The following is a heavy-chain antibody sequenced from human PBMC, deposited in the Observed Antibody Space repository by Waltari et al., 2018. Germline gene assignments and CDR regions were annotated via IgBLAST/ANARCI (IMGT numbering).Heavy chain of an antibody. Sequence: QLQLQESGPGLVKPSETLSLTCTVPGGSISSSSYYWGWIRHPPGKGLEWIGSIYYTGSTYYNPSLKSRVTISVDTSKNQFSLKLSSVTAADTAVYYCARDIPLSLNDYGDYIDYWGQGTLVTVSS. CDR2: IYYTGST. CDR1: GGSISSSSYY. D-gene: IGHD4-17*01. V-gene: IGHV4-39*07. J-gene: IGHJ4*02. CDR3: ARDIPLSLNDYGDYIDY.